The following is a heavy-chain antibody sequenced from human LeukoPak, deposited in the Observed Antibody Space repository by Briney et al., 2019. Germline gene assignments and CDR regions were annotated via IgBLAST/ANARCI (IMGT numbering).Heavy chain of an antibody. D-gene: IGHD5-18*01. V-gene: IGHV1-69*05. Sequence: SVKVSCKASGGTFSSYGISWVRQAPGQGLEWMGGIIPIFGTADYAQKFQGRVTITTDESTSTAYMELSSLRSEDAAVYYCARDIKTDTAFNWFDPWGQGTLVTVSS. CDR1: GGTFSSYG. CDR3: ARDIKTDTAFNWFDP. J-gene: IGHJ5*02. CDR2: IIPIFGTA.